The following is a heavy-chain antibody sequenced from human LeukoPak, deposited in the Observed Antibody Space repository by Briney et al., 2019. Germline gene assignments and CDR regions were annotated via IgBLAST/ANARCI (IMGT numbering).Heavy chain of an antibody. CDR2: IYHSGST. CDR1: GFTFRNAW. D-gene: IGHD3-10*01. J-gene: IGHJ3*02. V-gene: IGHV4-4*02. CDR3: AARGSGDAFDI. Sequence: PGGSLRLSCAASGFTFRNAWMSWVRQAPGKGLEWVGEIYHSGSTNYNPSLKSRVTISVDKSKNQFSLKLSSVTAADTAVYYCAARGSGDAFDIWGQGTMVTVSS.